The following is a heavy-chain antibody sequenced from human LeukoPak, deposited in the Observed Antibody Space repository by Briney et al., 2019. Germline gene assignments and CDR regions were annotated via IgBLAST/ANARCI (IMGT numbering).Heavy chain of an antibody. D-gene: IGHD5-18*01. J-gene: IGHJ6*02. Sequence: GGSLRLSCAASGFIVSAYYMNWVRQAPGKGLEWVSLTYSGGSTYYADSVKGRFTISRDNSKNTLYLQMNSLRAEDTAVYYCARGDRGYSSGAYYDYGMDVWGQGTTVTVSS. CDR2: TYSGGST. CDR1: GFIVSAYY. V-gene: IGHV3-66*01. CDR3: ARGDRGYSSGAYYDYGMDV.